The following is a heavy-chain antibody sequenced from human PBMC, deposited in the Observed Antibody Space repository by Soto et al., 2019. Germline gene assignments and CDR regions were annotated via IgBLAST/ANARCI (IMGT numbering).Heavy chain of an antibody. J-gene: IGHJ4*02. CDR2: INTGNGNT. CDR1: GYNIATYT. V-gene: IGHV1-3*04. D-gene: IGHD3-3*01. CDR3: ARDFLRSLEWTYMYYFDY. Sequence: QVQLVQSGAEVKKPGASVKISCKASGYNIATYTMHWVRQAPGQSLEWMGWINTGNGNTKYSQKFQDRLIITRDTSANSAYMGLSSLRSEDTAVYYCARDFLRSLEWTYMYYFDYWGQGTLVTVSS.